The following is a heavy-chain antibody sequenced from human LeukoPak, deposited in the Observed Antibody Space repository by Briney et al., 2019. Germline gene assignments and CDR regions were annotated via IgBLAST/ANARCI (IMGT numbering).Heavy chain of an antibody. CDR3: AKGRSKLCSSTSCSIDD. CDR2: IRYDSNNK. Sequence: GGSLRLSSATSGFSLNDYGMHWVRQAPGKGLEWVSFIRYDSNNKYYADSVKGRFTISRDNSKNTLDLQMNSLRAEDTAVYYCAKGRSKLCSSTSCSIDDWGQGTLVTVSS. CDR1: GFSLNDYG. D-gene: IGHD2-2*01. J-gene: IGHJ4*02. V-gene: IGHV3-30*02.